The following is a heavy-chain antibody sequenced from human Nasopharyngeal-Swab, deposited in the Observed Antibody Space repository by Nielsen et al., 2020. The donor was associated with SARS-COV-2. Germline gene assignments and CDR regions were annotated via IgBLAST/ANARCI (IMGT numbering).Heavy chain of an antibody. D-gene: IGHD1-7*01. CDR1: GYSFTSYW. CDR2: IYPGDSDT. Sequence: GESLKISCQGSGYSFTSYWIGWVRQMPGKGLEWMGIIYPGDSDTRYSLSFQGQVTISADKSISTAYLQWSSLKASDTAMYYCARQTWNYESGFYYYYGMDVWGQGTTVTVSS. J-gene: IGHJ6*02. V-gene: IGHV5-51*01. CDR3: ARQTWNYESGFYYYYGMDV.